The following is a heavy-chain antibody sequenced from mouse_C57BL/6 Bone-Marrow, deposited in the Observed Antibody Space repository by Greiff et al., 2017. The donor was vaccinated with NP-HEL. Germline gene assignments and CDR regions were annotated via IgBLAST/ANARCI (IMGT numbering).Heavy chain of an antibody. D-gene: IGHD1-1*01. J-gene: IGHJ4*01. CDR1: GFNIKDDY. CDR2: IDPENGDT. Sequence: VQLQQSGAELVRPGASVKLSCTASGFNIKDDYMHWVKQRPEQGLEWIGWIDPENGDTEYASKFQGKATITADTSSNTAYLQLSSLTSEDTAVYYCTPIYYYGSRDAMDYWGQGTSVTVSS. V-gene: IGHV14-4*01. CDR3: TPIYYYGSRDAMDY.